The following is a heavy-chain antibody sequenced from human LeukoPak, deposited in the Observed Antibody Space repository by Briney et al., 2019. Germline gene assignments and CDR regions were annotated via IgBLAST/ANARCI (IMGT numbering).Heavy chain of an antibody. CDR3: AREGGYSYGLGDY. V-gene: IGHV4-59*01. D-gene: IGHD5-18*01. Sequence: PSETLSLTCTVSGDSISSFYWSWIRQPPGKGLEWIGYIHYSGSTNSNPSLKSRVTISVDTSKNQFSLKLSSVTAADTAVYYCAREGGYSYGLGDYWGQGTLVTVSS. J-gene: IGHJ4*02. CDR2: IHYSGST. CDR1: GDSISSFY.